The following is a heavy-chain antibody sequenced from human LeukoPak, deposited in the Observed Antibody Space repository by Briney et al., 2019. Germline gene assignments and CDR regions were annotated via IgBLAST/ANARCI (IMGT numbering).Heavy chain of an antibody. CDR2: INPNNGGT. J-gene: IGHJ6*02. CDR1: GYTFTGYY. D-gene: IGHD6-6*01. Sequence: ASVKVSCKASGYTFTGYYMHWVRQAPGQGLEWMGWINPNNGGTNYAQKFQGRVTMTRDTSISTDYMEESGLRSDDRAVYYWARAHPYSSPSGYYSGMDVWGQGTTVTVSS. V-gene: IGHV1-2*02. CDR3: ARAHPYSSPSGYYSGMDV.